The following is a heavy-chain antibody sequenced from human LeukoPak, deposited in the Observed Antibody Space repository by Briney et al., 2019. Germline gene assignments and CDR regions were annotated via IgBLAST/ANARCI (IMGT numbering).Heavy chain of an antibody. D-gene: IGHD2-2*02. Sequence: PGGSLRLSCVASGFTFSSYAMSWVRQAPGKGLEWVSAISSSGGSTYYADSVKGRFTISRDNSKNTLYLQMNSLRAEDTAVYYCASSSGGYCSSTSCYNAYWGQGTLVTVSS. V-gene: IGHV3-23*01. J-gene: IGHJ4*02. CDR2: ISSSGGST. CDR1: GFTFSSYA. CDR3: ASSSGGYCSSTSCYNAY.